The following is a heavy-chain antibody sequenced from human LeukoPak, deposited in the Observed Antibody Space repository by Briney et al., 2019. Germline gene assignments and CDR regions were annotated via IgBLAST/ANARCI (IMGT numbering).Heavy chain of an antibody. Sequence: PGGSLRLSCAASGFTFSTYAMNWVRQAPGKGLEWVAVISDDGRHNYYADSVKGRFTISRDNSKSTLYLQMNSLRAEDTAVYYCAKGRSGSYSPTWDYWGQGTLVTVSS. V-gene: IGHV3-30*04. CDR3: AKGRSGSYSPTWDY. J-gene: IGHJ4*02. D-gene: IGHD1-26*01. CDR1: GFTFSTYA. CDR2: ISDDGRHN.